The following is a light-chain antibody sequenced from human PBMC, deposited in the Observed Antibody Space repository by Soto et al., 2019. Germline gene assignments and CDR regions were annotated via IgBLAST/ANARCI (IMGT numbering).Light chain of an antibody. CDR2: GAY. V-gene: IGKV1-39*01. J-gene: IGKJ1*01. Sequence: DIQMIQSPSSLSASVGDRVTITCRSSQAINSYVNWYQQKPGKAPKLLIFGAYTLQNGVSSRFSGSGSGPDFILTISSLQPDDFATYFCQQSYSTPWSFGPGTKVEI. CDR3: QQSYSTPWS. CDR1: QAINSY.